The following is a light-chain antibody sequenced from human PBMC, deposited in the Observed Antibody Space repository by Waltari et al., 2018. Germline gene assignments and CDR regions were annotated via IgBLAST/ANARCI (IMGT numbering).Light chain of an antibody. Sequence: DIQLTQSPSTLSASVGDRVTITCRASQSISTWVVWYQQKPGKAPKLLIYAASNLESGVPSRFGGSRYGTEFTLTISSLQPDDFAIYYCQQYNRYPVAFGQGTKLDIK. J-gene: IGKJ2*01. CDR1: QSISTW. CDR2: AAS. CDR3: QQYNRYPVA. V-gene: IGKV1-5*03.